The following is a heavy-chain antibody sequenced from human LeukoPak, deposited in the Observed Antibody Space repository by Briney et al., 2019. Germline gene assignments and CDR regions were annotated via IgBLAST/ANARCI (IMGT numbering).Heavy chain of an antibody. D-gene: IGHD3-22*01. Sequence: GGPLRLSCAASGFTVSSNYMSWVRQAPGKGLEWVSVIYSGGSTYYADSVKGRFTISRDNSKNTLYLQMNSLRAEDTAVYYCARGQGYYDSSGYYEDYWGQGTLVTVSS. CDR3: ARGQGYYDSSGYYEDY. V-gene: IGHV3-53*01. CDR2: IYSGGST. J-gene: IGHJ4*02. CDR1: GFTVSSNY.